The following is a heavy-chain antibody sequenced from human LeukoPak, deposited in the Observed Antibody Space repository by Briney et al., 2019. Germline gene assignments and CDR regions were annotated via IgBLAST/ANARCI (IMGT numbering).Heavy chain of an antibody. D-gene: IGHD6-13*01. CDR3: ARDGLGSWDSSSYFDY. V-gene: IGHV3-21*01. CDR2: ISSSSSYI. CDR1: GFTFSSYS. Sequence: GGSLRLSCAASGFTFSSYSMNWVRQAPGKGLEWVSSISSSSSYIYYADSVKGRFTISRDNAKNSLYLQMNSLRAEDTAVYYCARDGLGSWDSSSYFDYWCQGTLVTVSS. J-gene: IGHJ4*02.